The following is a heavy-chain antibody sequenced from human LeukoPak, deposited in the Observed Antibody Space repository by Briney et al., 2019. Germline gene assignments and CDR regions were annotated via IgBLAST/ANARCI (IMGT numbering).Heavy chain of an antibody. Sequence: PSETLSLTCTVFGGSINGYYWSWIRQPPGKGLECIGYIYYSGNTNYNPSLKSRDSISVDTSKNQFSLNLSSVTAADTAVYYCARLHFAAAEEFDPWGQGTLVTVSS. J-gene: IGHJ5*02. CDR3: ARLHFAAAEEFDP. D-gene: IGHD6-13*01. V-gene: IGHV4-59*08. CDR1: GGSINGYY. CDR2: IYYSGNT.